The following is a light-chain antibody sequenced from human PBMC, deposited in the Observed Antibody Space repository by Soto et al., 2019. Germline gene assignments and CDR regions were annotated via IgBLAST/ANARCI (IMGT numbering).Light chain of an antibody. V-gene: IGKV3-20*01. CDR3: QQYNNWPFS. Sequence: EIVLTQSPGTLSLSPGERATLSCRASQSVSSSYLAWYQQKPGQAPRLLIYGASSRATGIPDRFSGSGSGTDFTLTISGLQSEDSAAYFCQQYNNWPFSFGQGTRLENK. CDR2: GAS. CDR1: QSVSSSY. J-gene: IGKJ5*01.